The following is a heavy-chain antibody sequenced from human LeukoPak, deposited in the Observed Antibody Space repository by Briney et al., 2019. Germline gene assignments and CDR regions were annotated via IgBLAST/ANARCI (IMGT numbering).Heavy chain of an antibody. CDR1: GFTFSSYG. J-gene: IGHJ6*02. CDR2: ISGSGGST. V-gene: IGHV3-23*01. CDR3: AKSVDYDFWSGSDV. D-gene: IGHD3-3*01. Sequence: QPGGSLRLSCAASGFTFSSYGMHWVRQAPGKGLEWVSSISGSGGSTYYADSVKGRFTISRDNSKNTLYLQMNSLRAEDTAVYYCAKSVDYDFWSGSDVWGQGTTVTVSS.